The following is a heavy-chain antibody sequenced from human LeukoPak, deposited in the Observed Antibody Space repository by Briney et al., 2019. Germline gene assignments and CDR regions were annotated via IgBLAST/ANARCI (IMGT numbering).Heavy chain of an antibody. CDR1: GFTFSTYS. CDR2: ISSSSYI. CDR3: ARDPGPKGY. Sequence: PGGSLRLSCAASGFTFSTYSMNWVRQAPGKGLEWVSSISSSSYIYYADSVKGRFTISRDNAKNSLYLQMNSLRAEDTAMYYCARDPGPKGYWGQGTLVTVSS. J-gene: IGHJ4*02. V-gene: IGHV3-21*01.